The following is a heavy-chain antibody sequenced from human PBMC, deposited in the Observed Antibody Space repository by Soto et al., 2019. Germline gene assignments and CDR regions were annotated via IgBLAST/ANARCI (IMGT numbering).Heavy chain of an antibody. CDR3: ARALYDNYFDY. CDR2: ISYIGST. Sequence: SETLSLTCTVSGASTRTYYWSWIRQPPGKGLEWMGSISYIGSTNYNPSLKSRVTMSVDTSKNQFSLKLSSVTAADTAVYYCARALYDNYFDYWGQGTLVTVSS. CDR1: GASTRTYY. D-gene: IGHD2-2*02. V-gene: IGHV4-59*12. J-gene: IGHJ4*02.